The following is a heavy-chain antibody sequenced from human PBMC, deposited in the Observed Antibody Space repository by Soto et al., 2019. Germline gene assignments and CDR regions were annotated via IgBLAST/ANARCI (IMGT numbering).Heavy chain of an antibody. CDR2: ISSSSSYT. CDR1: GFTFSSYS. J-gene: IGHJ6*02. CDR3: ARDLRPAAGPQARYYYYYGMDV. V-gene: IGHV3-21*01. Sequence: GGSLRLSCAASGFTFSSYSMNWVRQAPGKGLEWVSSISSSSSYTYHADSVKGRFTISRDNAKNSLDLQMNSLRAEDTAVYYCARDLRPAAGPQARYYYYYGMDVWGQGTTVTVSS. D-gene: IGHD6-13*01.